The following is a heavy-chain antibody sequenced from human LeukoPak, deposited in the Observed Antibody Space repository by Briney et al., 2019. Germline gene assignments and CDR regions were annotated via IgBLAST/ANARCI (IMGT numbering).Heavy chain of an antibody. CDR1: GGTVSSYV. D-gene: IGHD3-10*01. Sequence: SVKVSCKASGGTVSSYVISWVRQAPGQGLEWMGGIIPIFGTANYAQKFQGRVTITADESTSTAYMELSSLRSEDTAVYYCARDIYSGSGNLHWFDPWGQGTLVTVSS. J-gene: IGHJ5*02. V-gene: IGHV1-69*13. CDR2: IIPIFGTA. CDR3: ARDIYSGSGNLHWFDP.